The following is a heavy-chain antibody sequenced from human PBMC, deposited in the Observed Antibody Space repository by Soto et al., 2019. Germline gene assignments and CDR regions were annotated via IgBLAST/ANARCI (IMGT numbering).Heavy chain of an antibody. CDR3: TKGASTSCFSAFDL. J-gene: IGHJ3*01. D-gene: IGHD2-2*01. CDR1: GFTFDAYA. Sequence: EMQLVESGGGVVQPGRSLRLSCSASGFTFDAYAMNWVRQAPGKGLELVSSMSWNSGNIVYADSVRCRFTISRDNAKPSLHLQINSLRAEDTALYYCTKGASTSCFSAFDLWGKGTMVTVSS. CDR2: MSWNSGNI. V-gene: IGHV3-9*01.